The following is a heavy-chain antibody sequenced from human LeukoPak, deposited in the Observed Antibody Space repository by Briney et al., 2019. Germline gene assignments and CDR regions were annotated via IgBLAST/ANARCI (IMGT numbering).Heavy chain of an antibody. J-gene: IGHJ6*02. CDR3: ARGGYSYGYYYYGMDV. V-gene: IGHV4-4*07. CDR1: GGSISSYY. CDR2: IYTSGST. D-gene: IGHD5-18*01. Sequence: PSETLSLTCNVSGGSISSYYWSWIRQPAGKGLEWIGRIYTSGSTNYNPSLKSRVTMSVDTSKNQFSLKLSPVTAADTAVYYCARGGYSYGYYYYGMDVWGQGTTVTVSS.